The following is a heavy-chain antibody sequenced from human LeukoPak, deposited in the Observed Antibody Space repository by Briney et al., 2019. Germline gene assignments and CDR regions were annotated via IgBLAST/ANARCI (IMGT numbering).Heavy chain of an antibody. D-gene: IGHD6-13*01. CDR1: GFTFSSYA. J-gene: IGHJ4*02. V-gene: IGHV3-23*01. Sequence: GGSLRLSCAASGFTFSSYAMSWVRQAPGKGLEWVPVISGSGGSTYYADSVKGRFTISRDSSKNTLYLQMNSLRAEDTAVYHCARGAAAIRYYFDCWGQGTLVTVSS. CDR2: ISGSGGST. CDR3: ARGAAAIRYYFDC.